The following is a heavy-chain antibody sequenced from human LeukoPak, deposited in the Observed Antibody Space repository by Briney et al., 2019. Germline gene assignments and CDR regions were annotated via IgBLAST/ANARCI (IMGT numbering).Heavy chain of an antibody. CDR2: TYYRSKWYN. D-gene: IGHD6-13*01. J-gene: IGHJ4*02. Sequence: SQTLSLTCAISGDSVSSNNAAWNWTRQSPSRGLEWLGRTYYRSKWYNDYAVSVKSRITINPDTSKNQFSLQLNSVTPEDTAVYFCARDQIASAGPNDYWGQGTLVTVSS. CDR3: ARDQIASAGPNDY. V-gene: IGHV6-1*01. CDR1: GDSVSSNNAA.